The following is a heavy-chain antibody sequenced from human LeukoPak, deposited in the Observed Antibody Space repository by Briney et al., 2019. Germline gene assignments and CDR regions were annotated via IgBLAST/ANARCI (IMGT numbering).Heavy chain of an antibody. V-gene: IGHV3-23*05. J-gene: IGHJ2*01. D-gene: IGHD1-1*01. CDR3: AKREGALLENWKFDF. CDR1: GFTFSNYA. Sequence: GGSLRLSCAASGFTFSNYAMSWVRQAPGKMLECVSTIEKDASNTYYADSVRGRVTISRDDSKNTLYLQMNSLRAEDTAIFYCAKREGALLENWKFDFWGRGTLVTVSS. CDR2: IEKDASNT.